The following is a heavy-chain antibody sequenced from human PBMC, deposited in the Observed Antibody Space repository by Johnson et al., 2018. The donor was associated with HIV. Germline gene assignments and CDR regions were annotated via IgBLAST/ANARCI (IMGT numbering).Heavy chain of an antibody. CDR2: ISGSGGST. D-gene: IGHD5-18*01. CDR1: GFTFSNYA. V-gene: IGHV3-23*04. CDR3: ARAGYSYDLI. Sequence: VQLVESGGGLVQPGGSLRLSCAASGFTFSNYAMSWVRQAPGKGLEWVSAISGSGGSTYYADSVKGRFTISRDNSTNTLYLQMNSLRAEDTAVFYCARAGYSYDLIWGQGTMLTVSS. J-gene: IGHJ3*02.